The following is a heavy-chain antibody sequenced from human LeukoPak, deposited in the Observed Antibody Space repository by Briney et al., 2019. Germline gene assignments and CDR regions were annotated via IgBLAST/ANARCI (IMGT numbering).Heavy chain of an antibody. J-gene: IGHJ4*02. V-gene: IGHV4-59*07. Sequence: SDPLSLPCSVSGVPISIYYWSCIPQPPGKGLEWIGYISYTGSTNYNPSLKSRVTISVDTSKNQFSLKLSSVTAADTAVYYCVGGRENYYDFDCWGQGAVVTVSS. CDR1: GVPISIYY. CDR3: VGGRENYYDFDC. CDR2: ISYTGST. D-gene: IGHD3-16*01.